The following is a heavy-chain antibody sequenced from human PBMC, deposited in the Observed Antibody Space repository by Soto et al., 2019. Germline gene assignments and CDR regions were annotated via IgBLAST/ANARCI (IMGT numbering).Heavy chain of an antibody. V-gene: IGHV1-69*06. Sequence: SVKVSCKASGGTFSNYAISWVRQAPGQGLEWMGGIIPIFGTANYAQKFQGRVTITADKSTSTAYMELSSLRSEDTAVYYCARDLGYYDSSGYPPAYYGMDVWGQGTTVTVSS. D-gene: IGHD3-22*01. CDR3: ARDLGYYDSSGYPPAYYGMDV. CDR2: IIPIFGTA. CDR1: GGTFSNYA. J-gene: IGHJ6*02.